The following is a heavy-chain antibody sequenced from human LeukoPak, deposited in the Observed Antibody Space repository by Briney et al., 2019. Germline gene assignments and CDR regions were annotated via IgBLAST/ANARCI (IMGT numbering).Heavy chain of an antibody. D-gene: IGHD3-3*01. CDR1: GGSFSGYY. V-gene: IGHV4-34*01. Sequence: SETLSLTCAVDGGSFSGYYWSWIRQPPGKGLEWIGEINHSGSTNYNPSLKSRVTISVDTSKNQFSLKLSSVTAADAAVYYCARVDYDFWSYGMDVWGQGTTVTVSS. CDR2: INHSGST. CDR3: ARVDYDFWSYGMDV. J-gene: IGHJ6*02.